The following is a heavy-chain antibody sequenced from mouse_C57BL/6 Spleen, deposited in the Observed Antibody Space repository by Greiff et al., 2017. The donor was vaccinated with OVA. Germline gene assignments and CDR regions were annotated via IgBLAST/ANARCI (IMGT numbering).Heavy chain of an antibody. CDR2: INYDGSST. CDR3: AREETGTWFAY. V-gene: IGHV5-16*01. D-gene: IGHD4-1*01. CDR1: GFTFSDYY. Sequence: EVMLVESEGGLVQPGSSMKLSCTASGFTFSDYYMAWVRQVPEKGLEWVANINYDGSSTYYLDSLKSRFIISRDNAKNMLYLQMSSLKSEDTATYYCAREETGTWFAYWGQGTLVTVSA. J-gene: IGHJ3*01.